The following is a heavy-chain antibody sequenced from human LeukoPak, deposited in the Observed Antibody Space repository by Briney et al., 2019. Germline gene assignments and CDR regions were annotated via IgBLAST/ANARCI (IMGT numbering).Heavy chain of an antibody. CDR3: ARGHRIINGLDV. J-gene: IGHJ6*02. CDR2: LNPHNGGT. CDR1: GYTLIDYY. Sequence: VGSAKVSCKASGYTLIDYYIYCGRHAPGEGLEWRGWLNPHNGGTNYAQKFQGGVTLTRDTSTSTTYMEFSPLTSDDTGIYYCARGHRIINGLDVWGQGTTVIVSS. V-gene: IGHV1-2*02.